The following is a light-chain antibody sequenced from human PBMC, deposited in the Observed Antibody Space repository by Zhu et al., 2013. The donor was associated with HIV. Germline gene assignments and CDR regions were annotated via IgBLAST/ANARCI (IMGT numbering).Light chain of an antibody. V-gene: IGKV3-20*01. CDR2: DAS. J-gene: IGKJ1*01. CDR3: QQYGGSPRT. Sequence: EIVLTQSPGTLSLSPGERATLSCRASQSVTGSYLAWYQQKPGQAPRLLIYDASIRATGIADRFSGSGYETDFTLTITRLEPEDFAVYYCQQYGGSPRTFGQGTKVEIK. CDR1: QSVTGSY.